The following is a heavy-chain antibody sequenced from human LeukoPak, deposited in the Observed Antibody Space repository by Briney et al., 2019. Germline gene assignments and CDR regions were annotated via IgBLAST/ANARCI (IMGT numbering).Heavy chain of an antibody. CDR3: ARRGYDYGGWFDP. V-gene: IGHV3-21*01. CDR1: GFTFSSYS. J-gene: IGHJ5*02. Sequence: PGGSLRLSCAASGFTFSSYSMNWVRQAPGKGLEWVSSISSSSSYIYYADSVKGRFTISRDNAKNSLYLQMNSLRAEDTAAYYCARRGYDYGGWFDPWGQGTLVTVSS. CDR2: ISSSSSYI. D-gene: IGHD5-12*01.